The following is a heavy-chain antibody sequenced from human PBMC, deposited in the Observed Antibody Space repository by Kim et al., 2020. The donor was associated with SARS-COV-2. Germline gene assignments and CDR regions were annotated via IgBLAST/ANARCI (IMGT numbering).Heavy chain of an antibody. Sequence: GGSLRLSCAASGFTFSSYEMNWVRQAPGKGLEWVSYISSSGSTIYYADSVKGRFTISRDNAKHSLYLQMNSLRAEDTTVYYCARDGRAAHSEYYYGMNVWGQGTTVTVSS. CDR3: ARDGRAAHSEYYYGMNV. D-gene: IGHD1-26*01. V-gene: IGHV3-48*03. CDR2: ISSSGSTI. CDR1: GFTFSSYE. J-gene: IGHJ6*02.